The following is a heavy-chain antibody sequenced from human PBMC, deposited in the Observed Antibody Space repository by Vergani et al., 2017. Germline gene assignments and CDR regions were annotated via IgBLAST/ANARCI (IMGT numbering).Heavy chain of an antibody. V-gene: IGHV2-70*04. J-gene: IGHJ6*03. CDR2: IDRDDDK. CDR3: VYKKTECGTTGCFYPFYYYYYMDV. D-gene: IGHD1-7*01. CDR1: GFSLSTSGMR. Sequence: QVTLKESGPALVKPTQTLTLTCTFSGFSLSTSGMRVNWIRQPPGKALEWLARIDRDDDKLYSTSLKTRLTTSKDTSKNQVVLTMTNMGPVDTSTYYCVYKKTECGTTGCFYPFYYYYYMDVWGKGTTVTVSS.